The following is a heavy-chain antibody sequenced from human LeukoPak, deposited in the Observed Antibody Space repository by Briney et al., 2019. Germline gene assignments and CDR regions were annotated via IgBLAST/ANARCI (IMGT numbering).Heavy chain of an antibody. CDR3: ARKPNWDEPFDY. CDR1: GYTFTSYA. CDR2: INAGNGNT. V-gene: IGHV1-3*01. J-gene: IGHJ4*02. Sequence: ASVKVSCKASGYTFTSYAMHWVRQAPGQRLEWMGWINAGNGNTKYSQKFQGRVTITRDTSASTAYMELSSLRSEDTAVYYCARKPNWDEPFDYWGQGILVTVSS. D-gene: IGHD1-1*01.